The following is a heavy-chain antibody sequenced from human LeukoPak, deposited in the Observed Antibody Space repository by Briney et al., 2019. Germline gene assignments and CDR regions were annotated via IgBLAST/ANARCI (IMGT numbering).Heavy chain of an antibody. V-gene: IGHV4-34*01. J-gene: IGHJ4*02. Sequence: SETLSLTCAVYGGSFSGYYWSWIRQPPGKGLEWIGEINHSGSTNYNPSLKSRVTISVDTSKNQFSLKLSSVTAADTAVYYCARGIRGSSLFYWGQGTLVTVSS. CDR3: ARGIRGSSLFY. CDR1: GGSFSGYY. D-gene: IGHD6-6*01. CDR2: INHSGST.